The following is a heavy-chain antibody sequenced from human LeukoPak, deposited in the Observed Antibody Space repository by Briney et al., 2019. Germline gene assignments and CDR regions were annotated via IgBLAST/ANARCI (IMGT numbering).Heavy chain of an antibody. D-gene: IGHD2-2*01. J-gene: IGHJ5*02. CDR2: IIPIFGTA. CDR1: GGTFSSYA. CDR3: ARDLIVVVVPAAIPSGFDP. Sequence: ASVKVSCKASGGTFSSYAISWVRQAPGQGLEWMGRIIPIFGTANYAQKFQGRVTITADKSTSTAYMELSSPRSEDTAVYYCARDLIVVVVPAAIPSGFDPWGQGTLVTVSS. V-gene: IGHV1-69*06.